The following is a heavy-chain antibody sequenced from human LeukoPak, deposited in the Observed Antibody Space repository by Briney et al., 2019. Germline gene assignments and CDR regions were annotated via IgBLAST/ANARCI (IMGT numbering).Heavy chain of an antibody. V-gene: IGHV3-74*03. CDR3: VRCAFHAGSGNYYDY. J-gene: IGHJ4*02. CDR1: GFTFSNYW. Sequence: GGSLRLYCAACGFTFSNYWIQWVGQAPGKGVVWVSGIDNAGRITTYADSVKGRITISRDNADNTLYLQLNSLRVEDTAVYYCVRCAFHAGSGNYYDYWGQGTLVTVSS. D-gene: IGHD3-22*01. CDR2: IDNAGRIT.